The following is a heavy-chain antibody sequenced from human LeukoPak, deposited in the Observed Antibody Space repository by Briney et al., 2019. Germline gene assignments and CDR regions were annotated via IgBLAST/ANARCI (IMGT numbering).Heavy chain of an antibody. CDR1: GFTFSSYW. V-gene: IGHV3-74*01. CDR2: INSDGSST. J-gene: IGHJ5*02. CDR3: ARDRSDYYGSGRFDP. D-gene: IGHD3-10*01. Sequence: PGGSLRLSCAASGFTFSSYWMHWVRHAPGKGLEWVSRINSDGSSTSYADSVKGRFTISRDNAKNTLYLQMNSLRAEDTAVYYCARDRSDYYGSGRFDPWGQGTLVTVSS.